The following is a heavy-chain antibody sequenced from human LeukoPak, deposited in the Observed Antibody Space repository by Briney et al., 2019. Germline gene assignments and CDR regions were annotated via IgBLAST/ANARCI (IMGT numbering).Heavy chain of an antibody. Sequence: PSETLSLTCTVSGGSISSGGYFWSWIRQHPGKGLEWIGYIYYSVSTYYNPSLKGRVTISVDTSKNQFSLKLSSVTAADTAVYYCARETELSYYYDSSGPTRYFDYWGQGTLVTVSS. CDR2: IYYSVST. V-gene: IGHV4-31*03. J-gene: IGHJ4*02. D-gene: IGHD3-22*01. CDR3: ARETELSYYYDSSGPTRYFDY. CDR1: GGSISSGGYF.